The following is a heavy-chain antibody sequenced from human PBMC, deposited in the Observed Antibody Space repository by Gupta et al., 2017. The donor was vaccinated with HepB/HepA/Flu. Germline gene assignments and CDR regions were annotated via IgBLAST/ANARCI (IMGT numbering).Heavy chain of an antibody. CDR3: ARGLGETGTTFFDY. CDR2: INHSGST. J-gene: IGHJ4*02. D-gene: IGHD1-7*01. CDR1: GGSFSGYY. V-gene: IGHV4-34*01. Sequence: QVQLQQWGAGLLKPSETLSLTCAVYGGSFSGYYWSWIRQPPGKGLEWIGEINHSGSTNYNPSLKSRVTISVDTSKNQFSLKLSSVTAADTAVYYCARGLGETGTTFFDYWGQGTLVTVSS.